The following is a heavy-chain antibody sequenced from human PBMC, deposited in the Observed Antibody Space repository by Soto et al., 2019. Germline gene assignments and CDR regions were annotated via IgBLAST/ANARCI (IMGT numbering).Heavy chain of an antibody. CDR2: ISIRGGEE. J-gene: IGHJ4*02. V-gene: IGHV3-30*03. CDR3: ARGTIVARQHLDY. D-gene: IGHD6-6*01. Sequence: QVPLVESGGGVVQPGKSLRLSCAASGFTFSSYAMHWARQAPGKGLEWVTVISIRGGEEYYAESVRGRFTISRADSKNTLYLQMDSLRVEDTAVYYCARGTIVARQHLDYWGQGTLVTVSS. CDR1: GFTFSSYA.